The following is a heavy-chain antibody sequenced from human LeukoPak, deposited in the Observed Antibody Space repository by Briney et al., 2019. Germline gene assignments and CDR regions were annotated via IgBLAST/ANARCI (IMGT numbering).Heavy chain of an antibody. CDR1: GFTFSSYW. CDR3: ARAAYYDSSGNYYDLKIFDC. J-gene: IGHJ4*02. D-gene: IGHD3-22*01. Sequence: GGSLRLSCAASGFTFSSYWMSWVRQAPGKGLEWVANIREDGSEKYYVDSVKGRFTISRDNAKNSLYLEMNSLRAEDTAVYYCARAAYYDSSGNYYDLKIFDCWGQGTLVTVSS. CDR2: IREDGSEK. V-gene: IGHV3-7*03.